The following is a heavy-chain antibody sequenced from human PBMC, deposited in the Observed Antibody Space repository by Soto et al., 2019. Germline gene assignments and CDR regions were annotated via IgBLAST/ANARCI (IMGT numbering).Heavy chain of an antibody. CDR1: GFTFSTYT. J-gene: IGHJ6*02. CDR2: IIQSDET. Sequence: GGSLRLSCAASGFTFSTYTMSWVRQAPGEGLEWVSGIIQSDETFYADSVKGRFTISRDNSNNMVYVQINSLRDEDTAVYYCATDNYGVDVWGLGTTVTVSS. V-gene: IGHV3-23*01. CDR3: ATDNYGVDV.